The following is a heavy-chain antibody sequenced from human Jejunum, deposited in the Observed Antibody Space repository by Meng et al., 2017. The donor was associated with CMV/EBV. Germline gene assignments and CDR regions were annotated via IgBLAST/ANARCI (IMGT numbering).Heavy chain of an antibody. CDR1: GYTFTSYD. CDR2: MNPNRGTT. Sequence: QGQLVQSGAEVKKPGASVKVSCKASGYTFTSYDINWVRQGTGQGLEWTGWMNPNRGTTGYAQKFQGRVTMTRNISKSTAYMDLSSLRSEDTAVYYCATGVADFEYWGQGTLVTVSS. D-gene: IGHD6-19*01. J-gene: IGHJ4*02. CDR3: ATGVADFEY. V-gene: IGHV1-8*01.